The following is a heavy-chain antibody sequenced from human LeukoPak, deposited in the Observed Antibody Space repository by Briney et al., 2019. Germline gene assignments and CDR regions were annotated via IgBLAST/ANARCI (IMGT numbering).Heavy chain of an antibody. CDR1: GFTFSPYS. V-gene: IGHV3-21*01. CDR2: VSSGSSFI. CDR3: ARGGGFGGGDCYGIDY. J-gene: IGHJ4*02. Sequence: GGSLRLSCAASGFTFSPYSMNWVRQAPGKGLEWVSLVSSGSSFINYADSVKGRFIISRDDAKNSLYLQMNSLRAEDTAVYYCARGGGFGGGDCYGIDYWGQGTLVTVSP. D-gene: IGHD2-21*01.